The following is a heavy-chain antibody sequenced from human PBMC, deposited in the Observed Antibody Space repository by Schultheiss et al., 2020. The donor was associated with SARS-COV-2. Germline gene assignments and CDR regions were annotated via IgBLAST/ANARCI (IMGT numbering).Heavy chain of an antibody. CDR2: IYYSGSS. D-gene: IGHD6-6*01. V-gene: IGHV4-59*01. CDR1: GGSISSYY. CDR3: ARDRGYSSSEPGFDY. Sequence: SQTLSLTCTVSGGSISSYYWSWIRQPPGKGLEWIGYIYYSGSSNYNPSLKSRVTMSVDTSKNQLSLKLRSVTAADTAVYYCARDRGYSSSEPGFDYWGQGTLVTVSS. J-gene: IGHJ4*02.